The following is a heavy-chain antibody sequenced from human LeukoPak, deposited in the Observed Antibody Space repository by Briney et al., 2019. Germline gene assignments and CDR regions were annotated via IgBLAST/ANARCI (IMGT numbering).Heavy chain of an antibody. D-gene: IGHD6-19*01. J-gene: IGHJ4*02. CDR2: IYPGDSDT. CDR3: ARSRESSGWYGVFDY. Sequence: GESLKISCKGSGYSFTSYWIGWVRQMPGKGLEWMGIIYPGDSDTRYSPSFQGQVTISADKSISTAYLQWSSLKASDTAMYYCARSRESSGWYGVFDYWGQGTLVTVSS. CDR1: GYSFTSYW. V-gene: IGHV5-51*01.